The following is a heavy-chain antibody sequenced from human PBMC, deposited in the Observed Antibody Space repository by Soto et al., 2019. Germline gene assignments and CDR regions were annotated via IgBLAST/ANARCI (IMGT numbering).Heavy chain of an antibody. J-gene: IGHJ3*02. CDR2: IHYTGSR. Sequence: QVQLQESGPGLVKPSETLSLTCTVSGASVNDYYWNWVRQPLGKGLEWIGFIHYTGSRIFNPSLQSRVTMSVDVSQNQSSLRLTSVTAADTAIYYCARWGHPAVKAFDIWGQGTTVTVSS. D-gene: IGHD3-16*01. CDR1: GASVNDYY. CDR3: ARWGHPAVKAFDI. V-gene: IGHV4-59*02.